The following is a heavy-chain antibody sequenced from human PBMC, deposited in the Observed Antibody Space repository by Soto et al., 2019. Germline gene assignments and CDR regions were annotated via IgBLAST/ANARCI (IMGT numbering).Heavy chain of an antibody. J-gene: IGHJ4*02. Sequence: SETLSLTCTVSGISITSSYWNWFRQSPGKGLEWIGQISDRGDINYNPPLESRVAISTDTSKNQVSLTLTAVNAADTAVYFCGRGGGYANFDSWGQGTLVPVSS. CDR2: ISDRGDI. D-gene: IGHD2-15*01. CDR1: GISITSSY. V-gene: IGHV4-59*08. CDR3: GRGGGYANFDS.